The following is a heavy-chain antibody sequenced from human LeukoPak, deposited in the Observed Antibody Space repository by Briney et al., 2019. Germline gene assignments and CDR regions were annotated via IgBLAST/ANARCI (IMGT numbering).Heavy chain of an antibody. Sequence: GGSLRLFCAACGFIFSSYAMIGVRHAPEKGLEGVSAISGSGDSTYYAESVKGRFTISRDNSKDTLYLQMNSLRADDTAGYYCAKDQRGRMVGATGFDYWGQGILVTVSS. V-gene: IGHV3-23*01. CDR3: AKDQRGRMVGATGFDY. J-gene: IGHJ4*02. D-gene: IGHD1-26*01. CDR2: ISGSGDST. CDR1: GFIFSSYA.